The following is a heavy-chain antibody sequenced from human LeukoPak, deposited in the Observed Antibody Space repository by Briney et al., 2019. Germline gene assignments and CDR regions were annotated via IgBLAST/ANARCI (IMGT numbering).Heavy chain of an antibody. J-gene: IGHJ4*02. V-gene: IGHV1-46*01. CDR2: IKSSCGST. CDR3: ASVRDDYDFLWAYYFVPGD. D-gene: IGHD3-3*01. Sequence: LGNASCQAPGLTFTSYYMLWVRDAPGHGLGRMGIIKSSCGSTSNEEKVTGRVTLTRDTSTSKAYLELSRLRSEATAVYYCASVRDDYDFLWAYYFVPGDWGQGTLVTVSS. CDR1: GLTFTSYY.